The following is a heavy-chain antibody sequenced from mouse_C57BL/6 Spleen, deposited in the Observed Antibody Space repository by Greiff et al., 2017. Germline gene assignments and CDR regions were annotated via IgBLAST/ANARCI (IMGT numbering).Heavy chain of an antibody. V-gene: IGHV5-4*01. CDR1: GFTFSSYA. CDR3: AREGYYGNFYWYFDV. D-gene: IGHD2-1*01. CDR2: ISDGGSYT. Sequence: EVKVVESGGGLVKPGGSLKLSCAASGFTFSSYAMSWVRQTPEKRLEWVATISDGGSYTYYPDNVKGRFTISRDNAKNNLYLQMSHLKSEDTAMYYCAREGYYGNFYWYFDVWGTGTTVTVSS. J-gene: IGHJ1*03.